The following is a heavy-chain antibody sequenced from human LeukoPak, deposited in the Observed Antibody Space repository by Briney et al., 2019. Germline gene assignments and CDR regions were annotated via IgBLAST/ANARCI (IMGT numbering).Heavy chain of an antibody. D-gene: IGHD5-12*01. CDR2: INHSGST. J-gene: IGHJ5*02. CDR3: ARVEGDSGYDSHWFDP. CDR1: GGSFSGYY. V-gene: IGHV4-34*01. Sequence: SETLSLTCAVSGGSFSGYYWSWIRQPPGKGLEWIGEINHSGSTNYNPSLKSRVTISVDTSKNQFSLKLSSVTAADTAVYYCARVEGDSGYDSHWFDPWGRGTLVTVSS.